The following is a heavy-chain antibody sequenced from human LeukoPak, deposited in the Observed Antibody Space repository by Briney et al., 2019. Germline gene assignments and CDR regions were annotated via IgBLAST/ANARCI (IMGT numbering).Heavy chain of an antibody. Sequence: SETLSLTCTVSGGSISSSSYSWGWIRQPPGKGLEWIGSIYYSGSTYYNPSLKSRVTISVDTSKNQFSLKLSSVTAADTAVYYCARSRDGSFDYWGQGTLVTVSS. D-gene: IGHD5-24*01. J-gene: IGHJ4*02. V-gene: IGHV4-39*07. CDR2: IYYSGST. CDR3: ARSRDGSFDY. CDR1: GGSISSSSYS.